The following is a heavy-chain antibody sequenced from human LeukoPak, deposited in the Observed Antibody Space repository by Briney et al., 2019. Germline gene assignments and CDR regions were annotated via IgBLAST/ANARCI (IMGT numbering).Heavy chain of an antibody. J-gene: IGHJ3*01. D-gene: IGHD1-26*01. Sequence: PGGSLRLSCAASGGTFSTYAMNWVCQVPGKGLEWVSVISGSGGSLDDADSVKGRFTISRDNSKNTLYLQMNSLRAEDTAVYYCAGSGGYSSDAFDFWGQGTMVTVSS. CDR1: GGTFSTYA. V-gene: IGHV3-23*01. CDR2: ISGSGGSL. CDR3: AGSGGYSSDAFDF.